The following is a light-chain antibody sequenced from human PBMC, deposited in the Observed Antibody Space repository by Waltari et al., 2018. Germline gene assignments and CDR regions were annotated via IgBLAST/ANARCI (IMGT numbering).Light chain of an antibody. V-gene: IGKV3-20*01. Sequence: DIVLTQSPGTLSLSPGERSTLPCRASQSVSSSYLAWYQQKPGQAPRLLIYGASSRATGIPDRFSGSGSGTDFTLTISRLEPEDFAVYYCQQYGSWWTFGQGTKVEIK. J-gene: IGKJ1*01. CDR2: GAS. CDR3: QQYGSWWT. CDR1: QSVSSSY.